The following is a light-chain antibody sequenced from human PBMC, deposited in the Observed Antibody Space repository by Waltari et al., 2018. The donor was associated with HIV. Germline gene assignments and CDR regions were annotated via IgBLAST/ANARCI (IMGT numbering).Light chain of an antibody. CDR1: KLGEKY. J-gene: IGLJ2*01. CDR3: QAWDSSTWV. V-gene: IGLV3-1*01. Sequence: SYELTQPPSVSVSTGQTASITCSGDKLGEKYACWYQQKPGQSPGLVIYQDSKRPAGVPERFSGSNSGNTATLTISGTQAMDEADYYCQAWDSSTWVFGGGTKLTVL. CDR2: QDS.